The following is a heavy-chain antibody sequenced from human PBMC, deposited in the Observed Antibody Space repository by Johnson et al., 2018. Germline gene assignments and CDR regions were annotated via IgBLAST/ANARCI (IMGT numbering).Heavy chain of an antibody. CDR1: GFTFSSYA. J-gene: IGHJ3*02. Sequence: VQLLESGGGVVQPGRSLRLSCAASGFTFSSYAMHWVRQAPGKGLEWVAVISYDGSNKYYADSVKGRFTISRDNSKNTLYLQMNSLRAEDTAVYYCARDVEMATIGDAFDIWGQGTMVTVSS. CDR3: ARDVEMATIGDAFDI. V-gene: IGHV3-30-3*01. CDR2: ISYDGSNK. D-gene: IGHD5-24*01.